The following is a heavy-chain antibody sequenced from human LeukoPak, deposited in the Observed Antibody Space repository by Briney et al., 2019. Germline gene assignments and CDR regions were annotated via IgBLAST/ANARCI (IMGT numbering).Heavy chain of an antibody. CDR3: ARDLEYSGTERSYGMDV. CDR1: GSTFSSYA. CDR2: ISYDGSNK. J-gene: IGHJ6*02. Sequence: GGSLRLSCAASGSTFSSYAMHWVRQAPGKGLEWVAVISYDGSNKYYADSVKGRFTISRDNSKNTLYLQMNSLRAEDTAVYYCARDLEYSGTERSYGMDVWGQGTTVTVSS. D-gene: IGHD1-26*01. V-gene: IGHV3-30-3*01.